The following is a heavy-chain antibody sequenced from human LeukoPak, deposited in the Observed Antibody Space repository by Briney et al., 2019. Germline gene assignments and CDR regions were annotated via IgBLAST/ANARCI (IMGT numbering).Heavy chain of an antibody. D-gene: IGHD3-10*01. Sequence: VASVKVSCKASGGTFSSYAIRWVRQDPGQGLEWMGGIIPIFGTANYAQKFQGRVTITADESTSTAYMELSSLRSEDTAVYYCARDKRDYSLRDYYYYGMDVWGQGTTVTVSS. CDR3: ARDKRDYSLRDYYYYGMDV. CDR1: GGTFSSYA. V-gene: IGHV1-69*13. CDR2: IIPIFGTA. J-gene: IGHJ6*02.